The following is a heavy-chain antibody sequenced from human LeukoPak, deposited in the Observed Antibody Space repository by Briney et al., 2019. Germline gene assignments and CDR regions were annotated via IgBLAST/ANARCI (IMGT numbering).Heavy chain of an antibody. V-gene: IGHV3-15*01. J-gene: IGHJ4*02. CDR2: IKAKTDGGTP. D-gene: IGHD6-19*01. CDR3: TTYRVGEQWMIPNY. Sequence: GGSLRLSCVASGFTLSSAWMSWVRQAPGKGLEWVGRIKAKTDGGTPDYAAPVKGRFTISRDDSRNTLYLQMNSLETEGTAVYYCTTYRVGEQWMIPNYWGQGTLVTVSS. CDR1: GFTLSSAW.